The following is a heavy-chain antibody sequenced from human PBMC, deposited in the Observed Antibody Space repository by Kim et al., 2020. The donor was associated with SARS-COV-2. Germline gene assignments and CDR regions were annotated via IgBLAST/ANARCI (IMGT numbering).Heavy chain of an antibody. V-gene: IGHV3-13*04. D-gene: IGHD3-10*01. CDR2: IGTAGDT. CDR3: ARALYGSGSYPTFNGFDP. J-gene: IGHJ5*02. Sequence: GGSLRLSCAASGFTFSSYDMHWVRQATGKGLEWVSAIGTAGDTYYPGSVKGRFTISRENAKNSLYLQMNSLRAGDTAVYYCARALYGSGSYPTFNGFDPWGQGTLVTVSS. CDR1: GFTFSSYD.